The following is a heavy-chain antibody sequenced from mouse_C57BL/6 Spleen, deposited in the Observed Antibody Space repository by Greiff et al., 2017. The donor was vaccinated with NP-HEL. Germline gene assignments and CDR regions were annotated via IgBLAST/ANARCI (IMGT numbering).Heavy chain of an antibody. V-gene: IGHV1-61*01. J-gene: IGHJ2*01. CDR3: ARVRVNYAYEDY. CDR2: IYPSDSET. Sequence: VQLQQPGAELVRPGSSVKLSCKASGYTFTSYWMDWVKQRPGQGLEWIGNIYPSDSETHYNQKFKDKATLTVDKSSSTAYMQLSSLTSEDSAVYYCARVRVNYAYEDYWGQGTTLTVSS. D-gene: IGHD2-2*01. CDR1: GYTFTSYW.